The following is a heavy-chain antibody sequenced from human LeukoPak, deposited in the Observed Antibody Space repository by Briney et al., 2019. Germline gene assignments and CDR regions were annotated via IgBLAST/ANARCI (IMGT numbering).Heavy chain of an antibody. V-gene: IGHV3-23*01. CDR1: GFTFSSYT. Sequence: PGGSLRLSCVASGFTFSSYTMNWVRQAPGKGLEWVSGISGSGRTTYYADSVKGRFTISRDNSKNTLYLEMNSLRVEDTAVYYCAKVGSSTWTYYFDCWGQGILVTVSS. CDR2: ISGSGRTT. J-gene: IGHJ4*02. CDR3: AKVGSSTWTYYFDC. D-gene: IGHD2-2*01.